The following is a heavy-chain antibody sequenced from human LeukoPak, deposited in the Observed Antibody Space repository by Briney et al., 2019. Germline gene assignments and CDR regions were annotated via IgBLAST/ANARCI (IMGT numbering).Heavy chain of an antibody. CDR3: ATVDYGVPGTGFDP. CDR1: GYTLTELS. Sequence: ASVKVSCKVSGYTLTELSMHWVRQAPGKGLEWMGGFDPEDGETIYAQKFQGRVTMTEDTSTDTAYMELSSLRSEDTAVYYCATVDYGVPGTGFDPWGQGTLVTVPS. CDR2: FDPEDGET. D-gene: IGHD4-17*01. V-gene: IGHV1-24*01. J-gene: IGHJ5*02.